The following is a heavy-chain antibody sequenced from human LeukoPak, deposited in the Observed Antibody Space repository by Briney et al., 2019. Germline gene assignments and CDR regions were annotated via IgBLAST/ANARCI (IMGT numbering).Heavy chain of an antibody. D-gene: IGHD6-6*01. CDR2: ISYDGSNK. J-gene: IGHJ4*02. V-gene: IGHV3-30-3*01. CDR1: GFTFSSYA. Sequence: GRSLRLSCAASGFTFSSYAMHWVRQAPGKGLEWVAVISYDGSNKYYADSVKGRFTISRDNSKNTLYLQMNSLRAEDTAVYYCARDSGSTSNLFDYWGQGTLVTVSS. CDR3: ARDSGSTSNLFDY.